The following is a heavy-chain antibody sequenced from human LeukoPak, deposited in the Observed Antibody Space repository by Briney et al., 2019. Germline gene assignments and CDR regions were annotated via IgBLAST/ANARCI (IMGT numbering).Heavy chain of an antibody. CDR1: GFTFSSYE. D-gene: IGHD4-17*01. J-gene: IGHJ6*02. V-gene: IGHV3-48*03. CDR2: ISSSGSTI. Sequence: GGSLRLSCAASGFTFSSYEMNWVRQAPGKGLEWVSYISSSGSTIYYADSVKGRFTISRDNAKNSLYLQMNSLRAEDTAVYYCARDPTVTANYYYYGMDVWGQGTTVTVS. CDR3: ARDPTVTANYYYYGMDV.